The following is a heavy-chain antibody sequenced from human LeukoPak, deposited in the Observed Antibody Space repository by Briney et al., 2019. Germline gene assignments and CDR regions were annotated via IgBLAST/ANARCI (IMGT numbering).Heavy chain of an antibody. CDR2: IFHSGST. J-gene: IGHJ6*04. V-gene: IGHV4-38-2*01. CDR3: ARASGSYGSGSYYYSGMDV. Sequence: SETLSLTCAVSGYSIGSGFYWGWIQQPPGKGLEWIGSIFHSGSTYYNPSLKSRVTISVDTSKNQFSLKLSSVTAADTALYYCARASGSYGSGSYYYSGMDVWGKGTTVTVSS. D-gene: IGHD3-10*01. CDR1: GYSIGSGFY.